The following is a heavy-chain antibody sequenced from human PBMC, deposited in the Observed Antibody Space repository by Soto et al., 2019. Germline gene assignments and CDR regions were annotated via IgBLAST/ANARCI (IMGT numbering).Heavy chain of an antibody. CDR3: AKDGNGYSSGWYDPSLDY. CDR1: GFPFSTYG. V-gene: IGHV3-30*18. CDR2: ISYDGSDK. J-gene: IGHJ4*02. Sequence: QVQLVESGGGVVQPGRSLRLSCAASGFPFSTYGMHWVRQAPGKGLEWVAVISYDGSDKYYADSVKGRFTISRDNSKNTVYMQMNSLRADDTAVYFCAKDGNGYSSGWYDPSLDYWGQGTLVTVSS. D-gene: IGHD6-19*01.